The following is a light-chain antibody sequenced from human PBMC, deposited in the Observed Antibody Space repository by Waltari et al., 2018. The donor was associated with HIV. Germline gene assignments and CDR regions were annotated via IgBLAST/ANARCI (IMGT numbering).Light chain of an antibody. V-gene: IGKV3-15*01. CDR3: QQYNSWPT. CDR1: QSVRTN. J-gene: IGKJ1*01. CDR2: GTS. Sequence: ETVMTHSPATLSVSPGERATLPCWASQSVRTNLAWYQQKAGQAPRLLIYGTSARATGIPARFSGSGSGTEFTLTISSLQSEDFAVYYCQQYNSWPTFGQGTKVEIK.